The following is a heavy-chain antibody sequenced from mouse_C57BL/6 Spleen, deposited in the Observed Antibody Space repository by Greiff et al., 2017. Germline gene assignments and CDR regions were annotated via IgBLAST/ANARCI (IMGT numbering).Heavy chain of an antibody. Sequence: VQLQQSGAELAKPGASVKLSCKASGYTFTSYWMHWVKQRPGQGLEWIGYINPSSGYTKYNQKFKDKATLTEDKSSSTAYLQLSSLTYADSDVYYCGGGSSYGAYWGQGTLVTVSA. J-gene: IGHJ3*01. V-gene: IGHV1-7*01. D-gene: IGHD1-1*01. CDR2: INPSSGYT. CDR3: GGGSSYGAY. CDR1: GYTFTSYW.